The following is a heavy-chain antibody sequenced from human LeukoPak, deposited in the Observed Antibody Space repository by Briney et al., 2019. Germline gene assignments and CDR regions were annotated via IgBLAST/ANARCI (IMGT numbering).Heavy chain of an antibody. D-gene: IGHD6-19*01. CDR1: GFSFSSYS. J-gene: IGHJ4*02. CDR3: ARGSAVAGIMGLDY. V-gene: IGHV3-21*01. Sequence: GGSLRLSCAVSGFSFSSYSMSWVRQTPGKGLQWVSSISSSGTYIYYADSVKGRFTISRDNAKNSVYLQMNSLRAEDTAVYYCARGSAVAGIMGLDYWGQGTLVTVSS. CDR2: ISSSGTYI.